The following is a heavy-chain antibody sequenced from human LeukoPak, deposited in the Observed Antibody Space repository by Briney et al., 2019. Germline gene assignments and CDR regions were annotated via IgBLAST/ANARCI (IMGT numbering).Heavy chain of an antibody. CDR2: ISGSGGST. CDR1: GFTFSSYS. Sequence: GGSLRLSCAASGFTFSSYSMNWVRQAPGKGLEWVSAISGSGGSTYYADSVKGRFTISRDNSKNTLYLQMNSLRAEDTAVYYCAKPKHIVVVIGWFDPWGQGTLVTVSS. D-gene: IGHD2-21*01. V-gene: IGHV3-23*01. J-gene: IGHJ5*02. CDR3: AKPKHIVVVIGWFDP.